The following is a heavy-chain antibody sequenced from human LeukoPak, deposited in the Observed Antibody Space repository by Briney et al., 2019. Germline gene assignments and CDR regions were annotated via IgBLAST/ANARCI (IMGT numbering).Heavy chain of an antibody. V-gene: IGHV3-66*01. CDR1: GFTVSSNY. CDR2: IYSGGST. CDR3: ARDSYSSSSPY. D-gene: IGHD6-13*01. J-gene: IGHJ4*02. Sequence: GGSLRLSCAASGFTVSSNYMSWVRQAPGKGLEWVSVIYSGGSTYYADSVKGRFTISRDNSKNTLYLQMNSLRAEDTAVYYCARDSYSSSSPYWGQGTLVTVSS.